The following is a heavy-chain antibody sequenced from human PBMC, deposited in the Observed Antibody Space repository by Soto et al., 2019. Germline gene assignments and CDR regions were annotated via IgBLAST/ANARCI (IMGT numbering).Heavy chain of an antibody. CDR2: IIPIIGTA. CDR3: EKEAPNYYGWGSYYNAFHY. V-gene: IGHV1-69*13. CDR1: GGTFSRYA. D-gene: IGHD3-10*01. Sequence: SVKVSCKASGGTFSRYAISGVRQAPGQGLEWMGGIIPIIGTANYAQKFQGRVTITADESTRTAYMERRSLRSEDTAAYYCEKEAPNYYGWGSYYNAFHYWGQ. J-gene: IGHJ4*02.